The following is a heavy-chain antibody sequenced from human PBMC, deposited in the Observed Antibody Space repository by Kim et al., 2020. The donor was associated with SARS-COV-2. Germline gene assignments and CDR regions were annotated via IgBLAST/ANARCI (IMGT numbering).Heavy chain of an antibody. J-gene: IGHJ3*02. V-gene: IGHV3-48*02. CDR2: I. Sequence: IEYAGSVKGRYTTTRDKAKNSLNLQMNSLTDEDTAVYHCVRDRMGGAFDIWGQGTLVTVSS. CDR3: VRDRMGGAFDI. D-gene: IGHD3-16*01.